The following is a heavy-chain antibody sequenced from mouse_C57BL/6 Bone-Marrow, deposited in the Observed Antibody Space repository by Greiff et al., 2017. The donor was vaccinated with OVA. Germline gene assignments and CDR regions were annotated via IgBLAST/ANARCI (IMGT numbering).Heavy chain of an antibody. Sequence: EVQLQQSGPELVKPGDSVKISCKASGYSFTGYFMNWVMQSHGKSLEWIGRINPYNGDTFYNQKFKGKATLTVDKSSSTAHMELRSLTSEDSAVYYCARDDGYYSWFAYWGQGTLVTVSA. CDR2: INPYNGDT. J-gene: IGHJ3*01. D-gene: IGHD2-3*01. CDR1: GYSFTGYF. V-gene: IGHV1-20*01. CDR3: ARDDGYYSWFAY.